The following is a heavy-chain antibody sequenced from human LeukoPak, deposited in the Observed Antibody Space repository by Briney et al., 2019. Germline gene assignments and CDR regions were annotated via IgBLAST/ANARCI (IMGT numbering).Heavy chain of an antibody. V-gene: IGHV3-21*01. CDR2: ISSSSSYI. Sequence: GGSLRLSCAVSGYTFSSYSMNWVRQAPGKGLEWVSSISSSSSYIYYADSVKGRFTISRDNAKNSLYLQMNSLRAEDTAVYYCAREGYCSSTSCYRSYYYGMDVWGQGTTVTVSS. D-gene: IGHD2-2*01. CDR1: GYTFSSYS. CDR3: AREGYCSSTSCYRSYYYGMDV. J-gene: IGHJ6*02.